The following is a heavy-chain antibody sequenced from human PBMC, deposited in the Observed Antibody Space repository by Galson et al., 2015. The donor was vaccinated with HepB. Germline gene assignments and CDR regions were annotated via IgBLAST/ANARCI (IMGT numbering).Heavy chain of an antibody. V-gene: IGHV3-21*01. J-gene: IGHJ6*03. D-gene: IGHD3-3*01. CDR1: GFTFSSYS. CDR3: AREGYNFWSGQPRGGYYYYYMDV. CDR2: ISSSSSYI. Sequence: SLRLSCAASGFTFSSYSMNWVRQAPGKGLEWVSSISSSSSYIYYADSVKGRFTISRDNAKNSLYLQMNSLRAEDTAVYYCAREGYNFWSGQPRGGYYYYYMDVWGKGTTVTVSS.